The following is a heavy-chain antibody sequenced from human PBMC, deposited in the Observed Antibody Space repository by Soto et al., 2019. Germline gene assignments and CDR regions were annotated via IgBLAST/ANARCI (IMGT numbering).Heavy chain of an antibody. CDR2: ISTYNGNT. CDR3: ARDLHSSGSYYSGY. V-gene: IGHV1-18*01. Sequence: ASVKGSCKAAGYIIITYGNSWVRQAPGQGLEWMGRISTYNGNTNYAQNLQGRVAMTADTSTNTAYMELRSLRSDDTAAYYSARDLHSSGSYYSGYWGPGTLVTVSS. J-gene: IGHJ4*02. D-gene: IGHD3-10*01. CDR1: GYIIITYG.